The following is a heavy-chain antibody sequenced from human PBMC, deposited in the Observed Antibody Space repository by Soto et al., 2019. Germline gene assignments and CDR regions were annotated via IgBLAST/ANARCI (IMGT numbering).Heavy chain of an antibody. Sequence: SETLSLTCAVYGGSFSGYYWSWIRQPPGKGLEWIGEINHSGSTNYNPSLKSRVTISVDTSKNQFSLKLSSVTAADTAVYYCARGPGYCSSTSCYGNYYYYYGMDVWRQRTTVTVSS. V-gene: IGHV4-34*01. J-gene: IGHJ6*02. CDR2: INHSGST. CDR1: GGSFSGYY. D-gene: IGHD2-2*03. CDR3: ARGPGYCSSTSCYGNYYYYYGMDV.